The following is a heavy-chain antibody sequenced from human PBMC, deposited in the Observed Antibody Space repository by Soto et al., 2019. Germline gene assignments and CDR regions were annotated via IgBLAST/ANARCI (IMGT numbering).Heavy chain of an antibody. V-gene: IGHV4-34*01. CDR1: GGSFSGYY. Sequence: SETLSLTCAVYGGSFSGYYWSWIRQPPGKGLEWIGEINHSGSTNYNPSLKSRVTISVDTSKNQFSLKLSSVTAADTAVYYCAVSGGYCSGGSCSSYRPFDYWGQGTLVTVSS. D-gene: IGHD2-15*01. J-gene: IGHJ4*02. CDR3: AVSGGYCSGGSCSSYRPFDY. CDR2: INHSGST.